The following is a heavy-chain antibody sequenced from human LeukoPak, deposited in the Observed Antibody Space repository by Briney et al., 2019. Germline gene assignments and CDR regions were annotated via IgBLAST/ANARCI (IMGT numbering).Heavy chain of an antibody. CDR2: ISGSGGST. CDR3: AKEAVASSGGDFDY. D-gene: IGHD6-19*01. Sequence: GGSLRLSCAASGFTFSSYAMSWVRQPPGKGQEWVSAISGSGGSTYYADSVKGRFTISRDNSKNTLYLQMTSLRAEDTAVYYCAKEAVASSGGDFDYWGQGTLVTVSS. CDR1: GFTFSSYA. J-gene: IGHJ4*02. V-gene: IGHV3-23*01.